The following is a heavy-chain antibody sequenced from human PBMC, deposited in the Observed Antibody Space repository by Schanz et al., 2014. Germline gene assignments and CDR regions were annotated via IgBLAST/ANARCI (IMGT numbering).Heavy chain of an antibody. Sequence: EVQLLESGGGLVQPGGSLRLSCAASGFTFSDYSMNWVRQAPGKGPEWVSYIRSSSTPIYYADSVKGRFTISRDNAKNTVYLQMNSLRPGDTAVYYCARESSNDIVLVPGAVFDHWGQGILVTVSS. J-gene: IGHJ4*02. CDR1: GFTFSDYS. D-gene: IGHD2-2*01. V-gene: IGHV3-48*01. CDR3: ARESSNDIVLVPGAVFDH. CDR2: IRSSSTPI.